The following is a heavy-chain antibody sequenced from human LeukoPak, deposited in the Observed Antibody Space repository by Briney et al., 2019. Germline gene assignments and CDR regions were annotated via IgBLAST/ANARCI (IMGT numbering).Heavy chain of an antibody. Sequence: ASVKVFCKASGYTFTGYFMHWVRQAPGQGLEWMGWINPNSGGTNYAQKFQGRVTMTRDTSISTAYMELSRLRSDDTAVYYCARGKLLRYNFDYWGQGTLVTVSS. V-gene: IGHV1-2*02. CDR1: GYTFTGYF. J-gene: IGHJ4*02. CDR2: INPNSGGT. D-gene: IGHD5-24*01. CDR3: ARGKLLRYNFDY.